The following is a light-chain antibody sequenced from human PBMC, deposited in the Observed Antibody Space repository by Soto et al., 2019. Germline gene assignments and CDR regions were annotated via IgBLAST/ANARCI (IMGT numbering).Light chain of an antibody. Sequence: DLQMTQSPSSLSASVGDRVTITCRASESISIYLNWYQQKPGKAPSLLIYGVSTLQSVVPSRFSGSGSGTDFTLTISSLQPEDFATYYFQQRFGTLQTFGQGTRLEIK. J-gene: IGKJ2*01. CDR3: QQRFGTLQT. CDR2: GVS. V-gene: IGKV1-39*01. CDR1: ESISIY.